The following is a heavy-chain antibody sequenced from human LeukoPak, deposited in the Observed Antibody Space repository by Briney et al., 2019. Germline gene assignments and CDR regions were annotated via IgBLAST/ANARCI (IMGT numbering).Heavy chain of an antibody. CDR1: GYTFTSYY. CDR2: INPSGGST. V-gene: IGHV1-46*01. CDR3: ARDPGAGI. J-gene: IGHJ3*02. D-gene: IGHD3-10*01. Sequence: ASVKVSCKASGYTFTSYYMHWVRQASGQGLEWMGIINPSGGSTSYAQKFQGRVTMTRDTSISTAYMELSRLRSDDTAVYYCARDPGAGIWGQGTMVTVSS.